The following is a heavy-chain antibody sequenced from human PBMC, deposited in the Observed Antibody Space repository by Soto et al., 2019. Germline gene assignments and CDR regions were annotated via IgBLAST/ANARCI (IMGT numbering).Heavy chain of an antibody. D-gene: IGHD3-9*01. J-gene: IGHJ6*02. CDR2: IYHSGST. V-gene: IGHV4-38-2*02. CDR3: AAKNYDILTGYFYGMDV. Sequence: SETLSLTCTVSGYSISSGYYWGWIRQPPGKGLEWIGSIYHSGSTYYNPSLKSRVTISVDTSKNQFSLKLSSVTAADTAVYYCAAKNYDILTGYFYGMDVWGQGTTVTVSS. CDR1: GYSISSGYY.